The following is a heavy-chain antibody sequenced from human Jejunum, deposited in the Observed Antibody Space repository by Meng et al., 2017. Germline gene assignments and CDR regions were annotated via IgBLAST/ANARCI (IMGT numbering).Heavy chain of an antibody. CDR3: ARFGIAVAGSG. CDR1: GFIFSDYE. CDR2: ISSGGYTI. D-gene: IGHD6-19*01. Sequence: GGSLRLSCEASGFIFSDYEMNWVRQAPGKGLEWVSYISSGGYTIYYADSVKGRFTISRDNAKNSLYLQMNSLRAEDTAVYYCARFGIAVAGSGWGQGTLVTVSS. J-gene: IGHJ4*02. V-gene: IGHV3-48*03.